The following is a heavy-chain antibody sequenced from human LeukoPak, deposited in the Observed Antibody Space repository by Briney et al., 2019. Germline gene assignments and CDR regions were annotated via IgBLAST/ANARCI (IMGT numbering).Heavy chain of an antibody. V-gene: IGHV3-30*18. J-gene: IGHJ4*02. CDR1: GFTFSSYG. D-gene: IGHD6-19*01. CDR2: ISYDGSNK. Sequence: GGSLRLSCAASGFTFSSYGMHWVRQAPGKGLEWVAVISYDGSNKYYADSVKGRFTISRDNSKNTLYLQMNSLRAEDTAVYYWAKDAAVAGTKTFDYWGQGTLVTVSS. CDR3: AKDAAVAGTKTFDY.